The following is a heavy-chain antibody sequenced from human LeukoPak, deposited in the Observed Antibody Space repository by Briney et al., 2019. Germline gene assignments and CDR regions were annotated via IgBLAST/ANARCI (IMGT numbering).Heavy chain of an antibody. Sequence: ASVKVSCKASGYTFTSYYMHWVRQAPGQGLGWMGIINPSGGSTSYAQKFQGRVTMTRDMSTSTVYMELSSLRSEDTAVYYCARGVRCSGGSCRYGFDPWGQGTLVTVSS. D-gene: IGHD2-15*01. V-gene: IGHV1-46*01. CDR3: ARGVRCSGGSCRYGFDP. CDR2: INPSGGST. J-gene: IGHJ5*02. CDR1: GYTFTSYY.